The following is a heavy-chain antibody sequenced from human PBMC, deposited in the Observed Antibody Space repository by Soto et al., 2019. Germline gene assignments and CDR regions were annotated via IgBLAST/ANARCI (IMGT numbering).Heavy chain of an antibody. J-gene: IGHJ4*02. CDR3: ASIRGYSYGSFDY. Sequence: EVQLVESGGGLVQPGGSLRLSCAASGFTFSSYWMHWVRQAPGKGLVWVSRINSDGSSTSYADSVKGRFIISRDNAKNTLYLQMNSLRAEDTAVYYCASIRGYSYGSFDYWGQGTLVTVSS. D-gene: IGHD5-18*01. V-gene: IGHV3-74*01. CDR2: INSDGSST. CDR1: GFTFSSYW.